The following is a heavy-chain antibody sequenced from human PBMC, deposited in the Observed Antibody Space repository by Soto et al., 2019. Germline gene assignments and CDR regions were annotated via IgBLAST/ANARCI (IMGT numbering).Heavy chain of an antibody. CDR1: GFTFSSYS. D-gene: IGHD4-17*01. V-gene: IGHV3-21*01. J-gene: IGHJ6*02. CDR2: ISSSSSYI. Sequence: EVQLVESGGGLVKPGGSLRLSCAASGFTFSSYSMNWVRQAPGKGLEWVSSISSSSSYIYYADSVKGRFTISRDNAKNSLYLQMNSLRAEDTAVYYCARGYGDSLYYYYDGMDVWGQGTTVTVSS. CDR3: ARGYGDSLYYYYDGMDV.